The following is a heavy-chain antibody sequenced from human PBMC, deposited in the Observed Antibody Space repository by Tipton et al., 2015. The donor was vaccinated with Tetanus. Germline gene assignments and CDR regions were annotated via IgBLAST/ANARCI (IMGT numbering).Heavy chain of an antibody. CDR3: ARDEAYSGSSTTDY. CDR2: ISYDGSNK. D-gene: IGHD1-26*01. Sequence: SLRLSCAASGFTFSSYAMHWVRQAPGKGLEWVAVISYDGSNKYYADSVKGRFTISRDNSKNTLYLQMNSLRAEDTAVYYCARDEAYSGSSTTDYWGQGPLVTVSS. CDR1: GFTFSSYA. J-gene: IGHJ4*02. V-gene: IGHV3-30-3*01.